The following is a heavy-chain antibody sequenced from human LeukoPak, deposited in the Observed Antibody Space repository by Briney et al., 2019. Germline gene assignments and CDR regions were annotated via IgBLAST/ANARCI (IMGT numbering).Heavy chain of an antibody. CDR1: GSTFNDYA. J-gene: IGHJ6*02. CDR3: GKDLKPGGMDV. CDR2: IYWEGGGV. Sequence: PGRSLRLSCAVSGSTFNDYAMHWVRQAPGKGLEWVSGIYWEGGGVGYADSVKGRFTISRDKAKNSLYLQMNSLRPEDTALYYCGKDLKPGGMDVWGQGTTVTVSS. V-gene: IGHV3-9*01.